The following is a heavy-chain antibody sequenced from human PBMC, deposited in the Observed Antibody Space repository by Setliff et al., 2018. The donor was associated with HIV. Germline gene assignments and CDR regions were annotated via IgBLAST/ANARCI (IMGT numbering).Heavy chain of an antibody. CDR1: GGSISSGSYY. CDR3: ARGPSRLMVYGVPRGAFDI. CDR2: IYTSGST. Sequence: PSETLSLTCTVSGGSISSGSYYWSWIRQPAGKGLEWIGHIYTSGSTNYNPSLKSRVTISVDTSKNQFSLKLSSVTAADTAVYYCARGPSRLMVYGVPRGAFDIWGQGTEVTVSS. J-gene: IGHJ3*02. D-gene: IGHD2-8*01. V-gene: IGHV4-61*09.